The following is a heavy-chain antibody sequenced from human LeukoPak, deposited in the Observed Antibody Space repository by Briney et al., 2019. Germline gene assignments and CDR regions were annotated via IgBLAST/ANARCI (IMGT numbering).Heavy chain of an antibody. CDR2: INPSGGST. D-gene: IGHD2-8*01. CDR3: AREEGLRYCTNGVCYGFDY. J-gene: IGHJ4*02. CDR1: GYTFTNYY. V-gene: IGHV1-46*01. Sequence: ASVKVFCKASGYTFTNYYMHWVRQAPGQGLEWMGIINPSGGSTSYAQKFQGRVTMTRDTSTSTVYMELSSLRSGDTAVYYCAREEGLRYCTNGVCYGFDYWGQGTLVTVSS.